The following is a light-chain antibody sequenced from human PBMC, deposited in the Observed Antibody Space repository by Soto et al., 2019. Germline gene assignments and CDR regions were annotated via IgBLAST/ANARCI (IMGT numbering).Light chain of an antibody. V-gene: IGKV1-5*03. CDR2: KAS. J-gene: IGKJ1*01. Sequence: DIQMTQSPSTLSASVGDRVTITCRASQSISSWLAWYQQKPGKAPNLLIYKASSLESGVQSRFSGSGSGTEFTLTISSLQPDDFATYYCQQYNTYLWTFGQGTKVEIK. CDR3: QQYNTYLWT. CDR1: QSISSW.